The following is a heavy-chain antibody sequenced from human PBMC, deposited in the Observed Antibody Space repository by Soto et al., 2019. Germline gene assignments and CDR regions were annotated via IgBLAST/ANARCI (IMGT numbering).Heavy chain of an antibody. J-gene: IGHJ4*02. V-gene: IGHV4-39*01. Sequence: QLQLQESGPGLVKPSETLSLTCTVSGGSISSSSYYWGWIRQPPGKGLEWIGSIYYSGSTYYNPSLKSRVTISVDTSKNQFSLKLSSVTAADTAVYYCARQVAVAGTGFDYWGQGTLVTVSS. CDR2: IYYSGST. CDR1: GGSISSSSYY. CDR3: ARQVAVAGTGFDY. D-gene: IGHD6-19*01.